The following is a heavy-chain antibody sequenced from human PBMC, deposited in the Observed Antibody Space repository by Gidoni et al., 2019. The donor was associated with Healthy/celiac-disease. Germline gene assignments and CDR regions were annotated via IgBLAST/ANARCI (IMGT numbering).Heavy chain of an antibody. D-gene: IGHD6-19*01. CDR3: AKDKEAGPSGWCDY. J-gene: IGHJ4*02. CDR1: GFTFDDYA. CDR2: SSWNSGSI. Sequence: EVQLVESGGGLVQPGRSLRLSCAASGFTFDDYAMPWVRQAPGKGLEWGSGSSWNSGSIGYADSVKGRFTISRDNAKNSLYLQMNSLRAEDTALYYCAKDKEAGPSGWCDYWGQGTLVTVSS. V-gene: IGHV3-9*01.